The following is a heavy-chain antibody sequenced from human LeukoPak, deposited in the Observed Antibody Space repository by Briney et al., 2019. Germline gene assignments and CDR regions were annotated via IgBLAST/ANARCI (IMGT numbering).Heavy chain of an antibody. CDR3: ARRDGSTYGFDY. CDR1: GYSFTSYW. Sequence: GESLKISCKGSGYSFTSYWISWVRQMPGKGLEWMGRIDPSDSYTDYSPSFQGHVTISADMSISTAYLLWSSLKASDTAMYYCARRDGSTYGFDYWGQGTLVTVSS. J-gene: IGHJ4*02. D-gene: IGHD5-18*01. CDR2: IDPSDSYT. V-gene: IGHV5-10-1*01.